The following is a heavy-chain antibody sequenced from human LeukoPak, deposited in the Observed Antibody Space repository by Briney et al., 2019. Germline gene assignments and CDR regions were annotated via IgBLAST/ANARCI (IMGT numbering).Heavy chain of an antibody. D-gene: IGHD6-19*01. CDR3: ARDPDIAVAGSY. V-gene: IGHV1-2*02. CDR1: GYTFTGYY. CDR2: INPNSGGT. Sequence: ASVKVSCKASGYTFTGYYMHWVRQAPGQGLESMGWINPNSGGTNYAQKFQGRVTMTRDTSISTAYMELSRLRSDDTAVYYCARDPDIAVAGSYWGQGTLVTVSS. J-gene: IGHJ4*02.